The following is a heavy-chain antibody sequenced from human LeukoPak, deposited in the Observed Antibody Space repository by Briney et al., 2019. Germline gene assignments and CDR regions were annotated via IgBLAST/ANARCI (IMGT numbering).Heavy chain of an antibody. CDR3: ARDSGIAADGTNNWFDP. CDR1: GFTFSSYS. J-gene: IGHJ5*02. D-gene: IGHD6-13*01. Sequence: GGSLRLSCAASGFTFSSYSMNWVRQAPGKGLEWVSSISSSSSYIYYADSVKGRFTISRDNAKNSLYLQMNSLRAEDTAVYYCARDSGIAADGTNNWFDPWGQGTLVTVSS. CDR2: ISSSSSYI. V-gene: IGHV3-21*01.